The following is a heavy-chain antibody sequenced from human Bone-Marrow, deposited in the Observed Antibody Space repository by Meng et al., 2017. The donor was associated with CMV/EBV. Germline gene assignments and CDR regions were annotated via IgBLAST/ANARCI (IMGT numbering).Heavy chain of an antibody. V-gene: IGHV4-59*01. CDR3: ARDYYDSTPYRWFDP. CDR1: GGSISSYY. CDR2: IYYSGST. J-gene: IGHJ5*02. Sequence: SETLSLTCTVSGGSISSYYWSWIRQPPGKGLEWIGYIYYSGSTNYNPSLKSRVTISVDTSKNQFSLKLSSVTAADTAVYYCARDYYDSTPYRWFDPWGQGTLVTVYS. D-gene: IGHD3-22*01.